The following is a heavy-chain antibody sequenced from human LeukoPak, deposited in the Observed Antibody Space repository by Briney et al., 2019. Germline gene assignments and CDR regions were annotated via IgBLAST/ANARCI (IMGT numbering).Heavy chain of an antibody. CDR3: ARERRRELDY. V-gene: IGHV5-51*01. CDR1: RSGFTNYW. J-gene: IGHJ4*02. Sequence: GESLKISCKGSRSGFTNYWIAWVRQMLGKGLEWMGIIYPGDSDTRYSPSFQGQVTISADKSISTAYLQWSSLKASDTAMYYCARERRRELDYWGQGTLVTVSS. CDR2: IYPGDSDT.